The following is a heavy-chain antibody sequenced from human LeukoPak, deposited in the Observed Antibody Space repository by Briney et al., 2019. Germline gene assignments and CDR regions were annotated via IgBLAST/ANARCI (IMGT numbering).Heavy chain of an antibody. CDR1: NASISSYY. CDR2: ISNSGST. D-gene: IGHD2-21*02. J-gene: IGHJ4*02. CDR3: ARHWGSCRGGDCYTFDC. Sequence: SETLSLTCSVSNASISSYYWSWIRQSPGKGLEWIGYISNSGSTNYNPSLKSRVTISVDTSKNQFSLKLSSVIAADTAVYYCARHWGSCRGGDCYTFDCWGQGTLVTVSS. V-gene: IGHV4-59*08.